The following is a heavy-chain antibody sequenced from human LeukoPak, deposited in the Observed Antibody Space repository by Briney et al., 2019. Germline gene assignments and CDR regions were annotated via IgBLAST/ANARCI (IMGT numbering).Heavy chain of an antibody. CDR3: ARDYGSGSYYTDY. D-gene: IGHD3-10*01. J-gene: IGHJ4*02. CDR1: GFTFSGNY. V-gene: IGHV3-53*01. Sequence: GGSLRLSCAASGFTFSGNYMSWVRQAPGKGGEGVALIHSGGSTYYAASVKGRFTISRDNSKNTMYLQMNSLRAEDTAVYYCARDYGSGSYYTDYWGQGTLVTVSS. CDR2: IHSGGST.